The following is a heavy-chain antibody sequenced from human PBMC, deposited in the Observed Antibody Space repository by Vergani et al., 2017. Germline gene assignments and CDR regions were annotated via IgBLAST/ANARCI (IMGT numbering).Heavy chain of an antibody. D-gene: IGHD1-14*01. Sequence: QVQLVESGGGVVQPGRSLRLSCAASGFTFNQYGMHWVRQAPGKGLEWVAVTRYDGNNKQYADSVKGRFTISRDNSKRTMYLQMNSLGDEDTVVYYCARDLRLLYNRFDPWGQGTLVTVSS. CDR3: ARDLRLLYNRFDP. V-gene: IGHV3-33*01. CDR1: GFTFNQYG. J-gene: IGHJ5*02. CDR2: TRYDGNNK.